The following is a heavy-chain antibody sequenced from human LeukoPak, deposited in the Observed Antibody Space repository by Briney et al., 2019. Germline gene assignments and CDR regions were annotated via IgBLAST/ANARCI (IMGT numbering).Heavy chain of an antibody. J-gene: IGHJ4*02. D-gene: IGHD2-2*01. Sequence: GGSLRLSCAASGFTFNNYAMSWVRQAPGKGLEWVSGISGSGGRTFYVDSVRGRFTISRDNSKNTLYLQINNLRAEDTAIYYCAKDICTSANCLFYFDCWGQGTLVTVSS. V-gene: IGHV3-23*01. CDR2: ISGSGGRT. CDR1: GFTFNNYA. CDR3: AKDICTSANCLFYFDC.